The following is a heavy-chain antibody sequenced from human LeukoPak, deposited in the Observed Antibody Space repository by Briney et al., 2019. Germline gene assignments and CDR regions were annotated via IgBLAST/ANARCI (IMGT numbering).Heavy chain of an antibody. CDR1: GFTVSSNY. CDR2: IYSGGST. D-gene: IGHD6-13*01. J-gene: IGHJ4*02. CDR3: ARTYSSSWQYYFDY. Sequence: GGSLRFSCAASGFTVSSNYMSWVRQAPGKGLEWVSVIYSGGSTYYADSVKGRFTISRDNSKNTLYLQMNSLRAEDTAVYYCARTYSSSWQYYFDYWGQGTLVTVSS. V-gene: IGHV3-53*01.